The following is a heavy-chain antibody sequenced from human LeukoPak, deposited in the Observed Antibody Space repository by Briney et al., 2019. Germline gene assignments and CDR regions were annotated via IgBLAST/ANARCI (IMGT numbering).Heavy chain of an antibody. J-gene: IGHJ5*02. Sequence: ASVKVSCKASGYTFTSYDINWVRQATGQGLEWMGWMNPNSGDTGYAQKFQGRVAMTRNTSISTAYMELSRLRSEDTAVYYCARAYGDQGWFDPWGQGTLVAVSS. D-gene: IGHD4-17*01. CDR2: MNPNSGDT. CDR1: GYTFTSYD. CDR3: ARAYGDQGWFDP. V-gene: IGHV1-8*01.